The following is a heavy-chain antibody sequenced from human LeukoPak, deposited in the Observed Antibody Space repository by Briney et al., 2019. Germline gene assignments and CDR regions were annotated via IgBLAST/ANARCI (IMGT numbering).Heavy chain of an antibody. CDR1: GFTFGSYE. J-gene: IGHJ4*02. D-gene: IGHD1-26*01. V-gene: IGHV3-48*03. Sequence: PGGSLRLSCAASGFTFGSYEMNWVRQAPGKGLEWVSYISSSGSTIYYADSVKGRFTISRDNAKNSLYLQMNSLRAEDTAVYYCARVIEVMGGSYYPTRGYFDYWGQGTLVTVSS. CDR3: ARVIEVMGGSYYPTRGYFDY. CDR2: ISSSGSTI.